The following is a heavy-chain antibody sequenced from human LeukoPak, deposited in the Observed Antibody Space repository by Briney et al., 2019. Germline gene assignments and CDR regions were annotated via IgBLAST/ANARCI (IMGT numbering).Heavy chain of an antibody. CDR1: GFTFGDYA. J-gene: IGHJ4*02. CDR3: TRVPYCSGGSCYALRLDY. CDR2: IRSKAYGGTT. V-gene: IGHV3-49*03. Sequence: PGGSLRLSCTASGFTFGDYAMSWFRQAPGKGLEWVGFIRSKAYGGTTEYAASVKGRFTISRDDSKSIAYLQMNSLKTEDTAVYYCTRVPYCSGGSCYALRLDYWGQGTLVTVSS. D-gene: IGHD2-15*01.